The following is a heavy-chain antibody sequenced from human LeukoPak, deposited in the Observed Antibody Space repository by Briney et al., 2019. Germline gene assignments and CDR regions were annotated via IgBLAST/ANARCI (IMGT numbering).Heavy chain of an antibody. CDR3: ARDYYYDSSGYYGDY. CDR2: IYSGGST. V-gene: IGHV3-53*01. D-gene: IGHD3-22*01. Sequence: GGSLRLSCAASGFTVSSNYMSWVRQAPGKGLEWVSVIYSGGSTYYADSVKGRFTISRDNYKNTLYLQMNSLRAEDTAVYYCARDYYYDSSGYYGDYWGQGTLVTVSS. CDR1: GFTVSSNY. J-gene: IGHJ4*02.